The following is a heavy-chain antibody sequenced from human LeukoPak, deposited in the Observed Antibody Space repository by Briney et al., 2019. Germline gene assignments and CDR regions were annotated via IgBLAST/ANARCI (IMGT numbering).Heavy chain of an antibody. CDR2: INHSGST. Sequence: SETLSLTCAVYGGSFSGYYWSWIRQPPGKGLEWIGEINHSGSTNYNPSLKSRVTISVDTSKNQFSLKLSSVTAADTAVYYCARSRWFGRNWFDPWGQGTLVTVSS. J-gene: IGHJ5*02. V-gene: IGHV4-34*01. CDR3: ARSRWFGRNWFDP. CDR1: GGSFSGYY. D-gene: IGHD3-10*01.